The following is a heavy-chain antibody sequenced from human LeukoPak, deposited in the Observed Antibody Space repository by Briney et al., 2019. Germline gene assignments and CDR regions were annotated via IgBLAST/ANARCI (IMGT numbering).Heavy chain of an antibody. CDR1: GFTFSSYA. V-gene: IGHV3-23*01. D-gene: IGHD2-15*01. CDR3: AKTGVGYCTGSSCSAADY. CDR2: ISGSGGST. J-gene: IGHJ4*02. Sequence: AGSRRLSCAASGFTFSSYAMSWVRQAPGKGMEWVSAISGSGGSTNYADSVKGRFTISRDNSKNTLYLQMNSLRAEDTAVFYCAKTGVGYCTGSSCSAADYWGQGTLVTVSS.